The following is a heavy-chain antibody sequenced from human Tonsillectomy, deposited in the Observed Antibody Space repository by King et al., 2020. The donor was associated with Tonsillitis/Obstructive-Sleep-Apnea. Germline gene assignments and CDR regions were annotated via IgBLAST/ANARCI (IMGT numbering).Heavy chain of an antibody. CDR1: GFSLNTSGVG. Sequence: ITLQESGPTLVNPTQTLTLTCTFSGFSLNTSGVGGGWIRQPPGKALEWLALVYWDDDKRYSPSLRSRLTIAKDTSKNEVVLTMTNMDPVDTATYYCAHTSTILGELSFDYWGQGTLVTVSS. J-gene: IGHJ4*02. D-gene: IGHD3-16*02. CDR3: AHTSTILGELSFDY. V-gene: IGHV2-5*02. CDR2: VYWDDDK.